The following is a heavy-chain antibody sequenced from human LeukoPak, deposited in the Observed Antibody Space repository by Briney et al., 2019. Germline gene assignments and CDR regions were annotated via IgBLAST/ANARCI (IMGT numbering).Heavy chain of an antibody. Sequence: GASVKVSCKASGYTFTSYYMHWVRQAPGQGLEWMGIINPSGGSTSYAQKFQGRVTMSRDTSTSTVYMELSSLRSEDTAVYYCARESISIWPDYWGQGTLVTVSS. CDR3: ARESISIWPDY. CDR1: GYTFTSYY. D-gene: IGHD3-3*02. V-gene: IGHV1-46*01. CDR2: INPSGGST. J-gene: IGHJ4*02.